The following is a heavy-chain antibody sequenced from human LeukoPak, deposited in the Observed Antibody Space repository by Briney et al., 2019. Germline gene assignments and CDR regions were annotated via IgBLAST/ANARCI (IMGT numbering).Heavy chain of an antibody. V-gene: IGHV3-23*01. CDR3: AKDSNTAMVLSNFDY. D-gene: IGHD5-18*01. J-gene: IGHJ4*02. Sequence: GGSLRLSCAASGFTFSSYAMSWVRQAPGKGLKWVSAISGSGGSTYYADSVKGRFTISRDNSKNTLYLQMNSLRAEDTAVYYCAKDSNTAMVLSNFDYWGQGTLVTVSS. CDR2: ISGSGGST. CDR1: GFTFSSYA.